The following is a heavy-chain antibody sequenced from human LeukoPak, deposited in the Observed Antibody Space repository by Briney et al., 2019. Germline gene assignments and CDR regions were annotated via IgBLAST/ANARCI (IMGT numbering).Heavy chain of an antibody. CDR1: GGSISSSNYY. D-gene: IGHD6-19*01. CDR3: ARASLSSGKYYFDY. CDR2: IYYSGST. Sequence: SETLSLTCTVSGGSISSSNYYWGWIRQPPGKGLEWIGSIYYSGSTYYNPSLKSRVTISVDTSKNQFSLKLSSVTAADTAVYYCARASLSSGKYYFDYWGQGTLVTVSS. J-gene: IGHJ4*02. V-gene: IGHV4-39*07.